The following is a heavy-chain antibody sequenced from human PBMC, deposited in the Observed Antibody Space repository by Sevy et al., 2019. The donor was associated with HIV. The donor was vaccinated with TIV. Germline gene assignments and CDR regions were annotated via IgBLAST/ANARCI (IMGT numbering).Heavy chain of an antibody. CDR2: LKSDVYGGTV. J-gene: IGHJ4*02. D-gene: IGHD6-13*01. V-gene: IGHV3-49*04. CDR3: TRWKAAQSIFDY. CDR1: GFTFGDYC. Sequence: GGSLRLSCTASGFTFGDYCMSWVRQAPGKGLEWVAFLKSDVYGGTVDHAASVRGRFVISRDDSKTMAYLQMNDLKTEDTGVYYCTRWKAAQSIFDYWGQGALVTVS.